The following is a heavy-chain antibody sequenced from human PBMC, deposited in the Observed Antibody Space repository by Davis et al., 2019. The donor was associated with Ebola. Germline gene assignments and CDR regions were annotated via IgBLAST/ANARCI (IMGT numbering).Heavy chain of an antibody. D-gene: IGHD2-2*02. CDR1: GFTSSSYW. CDR2: IKQEGSEK. CDR3: ARDGVVVVPAAIVDYYYYYGMDV. V-gene: IGHV3-7*03. J-gene: IGHJ6*02. Sequence: PGGSLRLSCAASGFTSSSYWMSWVRQAPGKGLDWVPNIKQEGSEKYYVDSVKGRFTISRDNPKNSLYLQMNSLRAEDTAVYYCARDGVVVVPAAIVDYYYYYGMDVWGQGTTVTVSS.